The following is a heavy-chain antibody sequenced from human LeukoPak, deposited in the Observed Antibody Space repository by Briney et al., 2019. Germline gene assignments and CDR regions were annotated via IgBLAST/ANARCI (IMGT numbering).Heavy chain of an antibody. Sequence: GGSLRLSCSASGFTFSSYAMHWVRQAPGKGLEYVSAISSNGGSTYYADSVKGRFTISRDNSKNTLYLQMSGLRAEDTAVYYCVKGPYYDILTGYYQGDHDAFDIWGQGTMVTVSS. J-gene: IGHJ3*02. CDR2: ISSNGGST. V-gene: IGHV3-64D*06. CDR3: VKGPYYDILTGYYQGDHDAFDI. CDR1: GFTFSSYA. D-gene: IGHD3-9*01.